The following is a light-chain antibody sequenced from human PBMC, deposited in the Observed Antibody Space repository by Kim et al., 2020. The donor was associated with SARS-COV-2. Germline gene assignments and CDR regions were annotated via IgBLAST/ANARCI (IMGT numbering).Light chain of an antibody. Sequence: DIQMTQSPSSLSASVGDRVTITCQASQDISNHLNWYQQKSGKAPKLLIYDAAKLETGVPSRFSGSGSGRHFTFTITCLQPEDFATYYCQQFDTFHTFGQGTKLEI. CDR2: DAA. J-gene: IGKJ2*01. V-gene: IGKV1-33*01. CDR1: QDISNH. CDR3: QQFDTFHT.